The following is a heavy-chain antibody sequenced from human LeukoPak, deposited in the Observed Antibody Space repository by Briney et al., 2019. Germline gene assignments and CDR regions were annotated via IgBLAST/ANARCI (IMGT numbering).Heavy chain of an antibody. CDR3: AREDSGNYYFDF. CDR2: ISGSGGFT. Sequence: GGSLRLSCAASGFSFSSYTMSWVRQAPGKGLEWVSAISGSGGFTYYADSAKGRFTISRDNSKNTLFLQMNSLRAEDTAVYYCAREDSGNYYFDFWGQGTLVTVSS. J-gene: IGHJ4*02. CDR1: GFSFSSYT. V-gene: IGHV3-23*01. D-gene: IGHD1-26*01.